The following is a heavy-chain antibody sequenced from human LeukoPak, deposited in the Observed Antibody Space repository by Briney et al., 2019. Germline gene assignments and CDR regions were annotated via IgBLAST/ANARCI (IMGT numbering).Heavy chain of an antibody. D-gene: IGHD3-3*01. V-gene: IGHV4-39*01. CDR3: ARPDRYDFWFDP. J-gene: IGHJ5*02. CDR2: IYYSGST. CDR1: GGSISSNSYY. Sequence: PSETLSLTCAVSGGSISSNSYYWGWIRQPPGKGLEWIGSIYYSGSTYYNPSLKSRVTISVDTSKNQFSLKLSSVTAADTAVYYCARPDRYDFWFDPWGQGTLVTVSS.